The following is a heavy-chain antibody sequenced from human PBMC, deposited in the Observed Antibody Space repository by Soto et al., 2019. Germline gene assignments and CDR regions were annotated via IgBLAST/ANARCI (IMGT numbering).Heavy chain of an antibody. Sequence: GGSLRLSCAASGFTFSSYAMSWVRQAPGKGLEWVSAMSGSGGSTYYADSVKGQFTISRDNSKNTLYLQMNSLRAEDTALYYCAQDSDFWETYNWFDPWGQGTLVTVSS. CDR2: MSGSGGST. CDR3: AQDSDFWETYNWFDP. CDR1: GFTFSSYA. D-gene: IGHD3-3*01. J-gene: IGHJ5*02. V-gene: IGHV3-23*01.